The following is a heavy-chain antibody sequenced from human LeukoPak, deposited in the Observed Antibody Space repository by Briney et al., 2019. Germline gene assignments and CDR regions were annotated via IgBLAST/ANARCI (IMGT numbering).Heavy chain of an antibody. V-gene: IGHV3-48*02. CDR1: GFTFTGYA. D-gene: IGHD3-22*01. Sequence: GGSLRLSCVDSGFTFTGYAMNWVRQAPGKGLEWLSYISTTGSTIYYADSVKGRFTISRDNAKNSLFLQMNSLRDEDTAVYYCARDRVPYENSHYYWAFDYWGQGTLVTVSS. CDR3: ARDRVPYENSHYYWAFDY. J-gene: IGHJ4*02. CDR2: ISTTGSTI.